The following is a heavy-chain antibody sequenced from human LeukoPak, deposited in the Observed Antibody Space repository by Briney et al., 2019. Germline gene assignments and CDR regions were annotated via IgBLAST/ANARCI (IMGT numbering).Heavy chain of an antibody. V-gene: IGHV3-53*01. CDR3: AGDKTTGGWYEFDY. CDR1: GFTVSSNY. D-gene: IGHD6-19*01. Sequence: GGSLRLSCAASGFTVSSNYMSWVRQGPGKGLECVSVISNDGDTYYADSVKGRFTISRDASKNTVSLQMNSLRAEDTAVYYCAGDKTTGGWYEFDYWGQGTLVTVSS. CDR2: ISNDGDT. J-gene: IGHJ4*02.